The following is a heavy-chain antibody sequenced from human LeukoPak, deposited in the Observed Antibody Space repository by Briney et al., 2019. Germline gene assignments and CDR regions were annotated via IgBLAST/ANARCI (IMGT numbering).Heavy chain of an antibody. J-gene: IGHJ5*02. CDR3: ARVLYGYSNWFDP. CDR1: GFTFSSYG. D-gene: IGHD1-26*01. Sequence: GRSLRLSCAASGFTFSSYGMHWVRQAPGKGLEWVAVIWYDGSNKYYADSVKGRFTISRDNAKNSLYLQMNSLRAEDTAVYYCARVLYGYSNWFDPWGQGTLVTVSS. V-gene: IGHV3-33*01. CDR2: IWYDGSNK.